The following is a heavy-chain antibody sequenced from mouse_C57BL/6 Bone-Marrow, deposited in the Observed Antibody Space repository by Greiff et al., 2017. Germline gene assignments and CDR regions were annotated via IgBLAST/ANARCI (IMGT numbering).Heavy chain of an antibody. CDR1: GYTFTSYW. J-gene: IGHJ4*01. CDR3: AIYYEYDYYAMDY. Sequence: QVQLKEPGAELVKPGASVKVSCKASGYTFTSYWMHWVKQRPGQGLEWIGRIHPSDSDTNYNQKFKGKATLTVDKSSSTAYMQLSSLTSEDSAVYYCAIYYEYDYYAMDYWGQGTSVTVSS. CDR2: IHPSDSDT. D-gene: IGHD2-4*01. V-gene: IGHV1-74*01.